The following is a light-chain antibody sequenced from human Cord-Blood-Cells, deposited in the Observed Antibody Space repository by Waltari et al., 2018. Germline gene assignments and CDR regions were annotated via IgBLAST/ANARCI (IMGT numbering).Light chain of an antibody. CDR2: NAS. CDR1: QSISSW. Sequence: DIEMTQSPSTLSASVGERVTITCRASQSISSWLAWYQQKPGKAPKLLIYNASSVESVAPSRFSSSGAGTEFTITISSLQPDDVANYYCQQYNSYWTFGQGTKVEIK. CDR3: QQYNSYWT. J-gene: IGKJ1*01. V-gene: IGKV1-5*03.